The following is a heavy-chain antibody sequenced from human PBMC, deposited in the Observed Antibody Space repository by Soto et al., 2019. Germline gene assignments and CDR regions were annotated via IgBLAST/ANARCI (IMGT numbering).Heavy chain of an antibody. J-gene: IGHJ4*02. Sequence: PSETLSLTCTVSGGSISSSSYYWGWIRQPPGKGLEWIGSIYYSGSTYYNPSLKSRVTISVDTSKNQFSLKLSSVTAADTAVYYCASPEEYCSGGSCYQYFYWGQGTLVTVSS. V-gene: IGHV4-39*01. CDR1: GGSISSSSYY. D-gene: IGHD2-15*01. CDR3: ASPEEYCSGGSCYQYFY. CDR2: IYYSGST.